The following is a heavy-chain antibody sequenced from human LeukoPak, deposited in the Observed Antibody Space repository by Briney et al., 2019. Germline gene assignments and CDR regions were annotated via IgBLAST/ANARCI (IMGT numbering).Heavy chain of an antibody. J-gene: IGHJ3*02. D-gene: IGHD1/OR15-1a*01. CDR1: GYTFTGYY. V-gene: IGHV1-2*02. CDR2: INPNSGGT. Sequence: ASVKVSCKASGYTFTGYYMHWVRQAPGQGLEWMGWINPNSGGTNYAQKFQGRVTTTRDTSISTAYMGLSRLRSEDTAVYYCARNKLTHDAFDIWGQGTMVTVSS. CDR3: ARNKLTHDAFDI.